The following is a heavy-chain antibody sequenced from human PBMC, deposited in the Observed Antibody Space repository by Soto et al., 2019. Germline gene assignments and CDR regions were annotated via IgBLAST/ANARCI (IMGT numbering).Heavy chain of an antibody. CDR2: INAGNGNT. J-gene: IGHJ5*02. D-gene: IGHD6-6*01. CDR3: ARVRSQYSSSYWFDP. CDR1: GYTFTSYA. V-gene: IGHV1-3*01. Sequence: ASVKVSCKASGYTFTSYAMHWVRQAPGQRLEWMGWINAGNGNTKYSQKFRGRVTITRDTSASTAYMELSSLRSEDTAVYYCARVRSQYSSSYWFDPWGQGTLVTVSS.